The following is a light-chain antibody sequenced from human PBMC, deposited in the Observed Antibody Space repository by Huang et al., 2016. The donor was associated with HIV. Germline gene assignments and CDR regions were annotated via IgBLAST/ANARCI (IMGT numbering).Light chain of an antibody. CDR3: LQYYSVPQT. CDR2: WAT. J-gene: IGKJ1*01. Sequence: DITMTQSTDSLAVSPGERATTHCKSSQSRLYSLSKKNYLAWFQQKPGRPPKLLIYWATTRASGIPDRVSGSGSGTDFTLTINNLEAEDVAVYFCLQYYSVPQTFGHGTKVEIK. V-gene: IGKV4-1*01. CDR1: QSRLYSLSKKNY.